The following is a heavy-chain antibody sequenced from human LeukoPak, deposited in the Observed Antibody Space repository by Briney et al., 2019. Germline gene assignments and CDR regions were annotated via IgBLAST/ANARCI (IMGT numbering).Heavy chain of an antibody. CDR2: INPSGGST. CDR3: ARGRKMVVTASYYGMDV. J-gene: IGHJ6*02. V-gene: IGHV1-46*01. D-gene: IGHD2-21*02. Sequence: ASVKVSFKASGYTFTVTGYYIHWVRQAPGQGLEWMGIINPSGGSTSYAQKFQGRVTMTRDTSTSTVYMELSSLRSEDTAVYYCARGRKMVVTASYYGMDVWGQGTTVTVSS. CDR1: GYTFTVTGYY.